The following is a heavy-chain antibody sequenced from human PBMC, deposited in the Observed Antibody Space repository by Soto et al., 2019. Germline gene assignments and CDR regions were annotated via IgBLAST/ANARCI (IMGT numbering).Heavy chain of an antibody. D-gene: IGHD3-3*01. Sequence: SETLSLTCSVYGGSFSGYYWSLIRQPPGKGLEWIGEINHSGSTNYNPSLKSRVTISVDASKNQFSLKLSSVTAADTAVYYCARGRRYDFWSGTTPYGMDVWGQGTTVTVSS. CDR3: ARGRRYDFWSGTTPYGMDV. CDR1: GGSFSGYY. J-gene: IGHJ6*02. CDR2: INHSGST. V-gene: IGHV4-34*01.